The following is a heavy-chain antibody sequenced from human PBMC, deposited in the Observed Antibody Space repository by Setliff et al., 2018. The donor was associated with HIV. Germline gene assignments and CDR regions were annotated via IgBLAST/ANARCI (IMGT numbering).Heavy chain of an antibody. CDR2: IYYTEGT. V-gene: IGHV4-39*01. D-gene: IGHD3-22*01. Sequence: SETLSLTCTVSGGSINNNNYYWGWIRQPPGKGLEWIGSIYYTEGTYSNPSLTSRLSISLDTSKNQFSLKLTSVTAADTAIYYCARPYDSLYGWGQGVLVTVS. CDR1: GGSINNNNYY. J-gene: IGHJ4*02. CDR3: ARPYDSLYG.